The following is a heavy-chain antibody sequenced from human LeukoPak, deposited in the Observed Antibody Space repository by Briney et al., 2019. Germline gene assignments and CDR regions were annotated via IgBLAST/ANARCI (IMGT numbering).Heavy chain of an antibody. J-gene: IGHJ4*02. CDR1: GFSLSTSGMC. CDR3: ARIRSYDFWSGYYFFDY. Sequence: SGPALVKPTQTLTLTCTFSGFSLSTSGMCVSWIRQPPGKALEWLARIDWDDDKYYSTSLKTRLTISKDTSKNQVVLTMTSMDPVDTATYYCARIRSYDFWSGYYFFDYWGQGTLVTVSS. CDR2: IDWDDDK. V-gene: IGHV2-70*11. D-gene: IGHD3-3*01.